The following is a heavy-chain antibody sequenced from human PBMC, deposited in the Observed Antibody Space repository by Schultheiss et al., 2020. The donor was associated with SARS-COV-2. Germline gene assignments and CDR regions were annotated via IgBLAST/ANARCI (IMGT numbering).Heavy chain of an antibody. J-gene: IGHJ4*02. CDR1: GASISNHY. CDR2: IYGRGTT. D-gene: IGHD3-3*01. CDR3: ARSPLGYFDS. Sequence: SQTLSLTCTVSGASISNHYWTWIRQPPGKGLEWIGYIYGRGTTNYNPSLKSRLTISIDTSKSQFSLHLSSVTAADTAVYFCARSPLGYFDSWGQGTLVTVSS. V-gene: IGHV4-59*08.